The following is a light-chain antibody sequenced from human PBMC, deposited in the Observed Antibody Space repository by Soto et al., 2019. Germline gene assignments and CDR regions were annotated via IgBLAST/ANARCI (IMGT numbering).Light chain of an antibody. V-gene: IGKV3-15*01. CDR1: QSVSSN. Sequence: EIMMTQSPGTLSASPGERATLSCRASQSVSSNLAWYQQKPGQAPRLLIYAVSTRATGIPARFSGSGSGTEFTLTISSLQSEDVAVYYGQQYNKWPLTFGQGTKVEIK. CDR3: QQYNKWPLT. J-gene: IGKJ1*01. CDR2: AVS.